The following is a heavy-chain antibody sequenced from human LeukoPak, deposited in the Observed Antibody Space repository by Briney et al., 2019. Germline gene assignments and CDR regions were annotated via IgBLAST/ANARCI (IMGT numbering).Heavy chain of an antibody. CDR1: GYTFTSYG. V-gene: IGHV1-18*01. J-gene: IGHJ4*02. CDR2: ISAYKGNT. D-gene: IGHD5-18*01. Sequence: GASVTVSCKASGYTFTSYGISWVGQAPGQGLEGMGWISAYKGNTNHAQKLQGTVTMTPDTSTSTAYMELRSLRSDDTAVYYCARYLMTYRYRYGEWGQGTLVTVSS. CDR3: ARYLMTYRYRYGE.